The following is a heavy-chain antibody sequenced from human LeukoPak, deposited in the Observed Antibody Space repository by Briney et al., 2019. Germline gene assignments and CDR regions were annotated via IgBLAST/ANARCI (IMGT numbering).Heavy chain of an antibody. D-gene: IGHD6-13*01. CDR2: ISSTSTYI. CDR1: GFGFSSYS. J-gene: IGHJ6*04. CDR3: ARPYTSSPGDYGMDV. Sequence: GGSLRLSCADSGFGFSSYSMNWARQAPGKGLEWVSSISSTSTYIYYADSVKGRFTISRDNSKNSLYLQMNSLRAEDTAVYYCARPYTSSPGDYGMDVWGEGTTVTVSS. V-gene: IGHV3-21*01.